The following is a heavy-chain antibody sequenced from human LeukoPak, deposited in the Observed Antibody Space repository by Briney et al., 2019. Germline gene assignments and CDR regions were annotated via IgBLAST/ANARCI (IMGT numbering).Heavy chain of an antibody. J-gene: IGHJ5*02. CDR2: IYDSGRT. CDR3: ARRRVYYGSGSYMVS. D-gene: IGHD3-10*01. V-gene: IGHV4-59*08. Sequence: PSETLSLTCDVSGGSISSYYWSWIRQPPGEGVEWIGYIYDSGRTYYNPSLKSRVTISEDTSKNQFSLKMKSVTAADTAVYYCARRRVYYGSGSYMVSWGQGTLVTVSS. CDR1: GGSISSYY.